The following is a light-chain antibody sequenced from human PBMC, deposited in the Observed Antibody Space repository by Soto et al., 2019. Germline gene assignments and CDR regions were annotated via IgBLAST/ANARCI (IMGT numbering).Light chain of an antibody. J-gene: IGLJ2*01. CDR1: SSNIGAGYA. V-gene: IGLV1-40*01. CDR3: QSYYNRLTVVI. Sequence: QPVLTQPPSVSGAPGQRVTISCTGTSSNIGAGYAVHWYRQLPGTAPKLLIYDSRNRPSGVPNRFSGSKSGTSASLAITGLQDEDEDDYYCQSYYNRLTVVIFGGGTKLTVL. CDR2: DSR.